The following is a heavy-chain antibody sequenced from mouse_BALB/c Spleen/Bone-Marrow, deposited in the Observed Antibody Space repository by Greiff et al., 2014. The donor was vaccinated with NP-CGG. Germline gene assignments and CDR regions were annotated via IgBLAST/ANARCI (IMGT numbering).Heavy chain of an antibody. J-gene: IGHJ3*01. CDR1: GFNIKDTY. Sequence: EVKLQESGAELVKPGASVKLSCTASGFNIKDTYMHWVKQRPEQGLEWIERIDPANGNTKYDPKFQGKATITADTSSNTAYLQLSSLTSEDTAVYYCASYYYGSSLFAYWGQGTLVTVSA. CDR2: IDPANGNT. V-gene: IGHV14-3*02. D-gene: IGHD1-1*01. CDR3: ASYYYGSSLFAY.